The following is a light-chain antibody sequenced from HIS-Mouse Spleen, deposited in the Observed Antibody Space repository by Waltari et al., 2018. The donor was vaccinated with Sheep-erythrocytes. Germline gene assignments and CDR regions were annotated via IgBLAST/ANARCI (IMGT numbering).Light chain of an antibody. CDR1: KLGDKY. CDR2: QDS. V-gene: IGLV3-1*01. Sequence: SYELTQPPSVSVSPGQTASITCSGDKLGDKYACWYQQKQGQPPVLVIYQDSKRPSGIPERFSGSNSGNTATLTISGTQAMDEADYYCQAWDSSTAVFGGGTKLTVL. J-gene: IGLJ2*01. CDR3: QAWDSSTAV.